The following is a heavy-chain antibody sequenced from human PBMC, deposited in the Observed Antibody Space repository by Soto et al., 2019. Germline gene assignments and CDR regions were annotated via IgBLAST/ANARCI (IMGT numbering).Heavy chain of an antibody. V-gene: IGHV4-39*07. CDR2: FFIGGNT. D-gene: IGHD6-6*01. Sequence: SETLSLTCTVSGGSISSSTYYWGWMRQPPGKGLEWIASFFIGGNTYYNPSLKSRVTISVDTSKNQFSLKLSSVTAADTAVYYCARVVAARPPYYFDYWGQGTLVTVSS. CDR3: ARVVAARPPYYFDY. J-gene: IGHJ4*02. CDR1: GGSISSSTYY.